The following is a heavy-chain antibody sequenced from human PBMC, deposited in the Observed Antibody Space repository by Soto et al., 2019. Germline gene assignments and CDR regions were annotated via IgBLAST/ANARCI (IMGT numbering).Heavy chain of an antibody. D-gene: IGHD3-10*01. CDR3: AKDNWTDYYGSGRDNYYYYYGMDV. CDR1: GYSFTSYW. Sequence: LGESLKISCKGSGYSFTSYWIAWVRQMPGKGLEWMGIIYPDDSDTRCSPSFQGQAIISTDKSISTAYLQMNSLRAEDTAVYYCAKDNWTDYYGSGRDNYYYYYGMDVWGQGTTVTVSS. V-gene: IGHV5-51*01. J-gene: IGHJ6*02. CDR2: IYPDDSDT.